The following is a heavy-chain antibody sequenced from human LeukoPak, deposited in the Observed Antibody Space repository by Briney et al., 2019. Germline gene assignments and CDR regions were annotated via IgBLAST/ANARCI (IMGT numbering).Heavy chain of an antibody. CDR1: GFTFSSYS. D-gene: IGHD2-2*01. Sequence: GESLRLSCAASGFTFSSYSMNWVRQAPGKGLEWVSSISSSSSYIYYADSVKGRFTISRDNAKNSLYLQMNSLRAEDTAVYYCARDWYRSSTSCPLDYWGQGTLVTVSS. V-gene: IGHV3-21*01. CDR3: ARDWYRSSTSCPLDY. J-gene: IGHJ4*02. CDR2: ISSSSSYI.